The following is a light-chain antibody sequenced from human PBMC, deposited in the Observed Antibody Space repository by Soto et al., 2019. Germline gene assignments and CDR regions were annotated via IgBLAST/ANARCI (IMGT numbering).Light chain of an antibody. CDR1: QSILDRSKNKYY. CDR2: WAS. Sequence: DIVMTQSPDSLAVSLGERATFNCKSSQSILDRSKNKYYLAWYQQKSGQPPKLLIYWASLREPGVPDRFTGSGSGTDFTLTISSLQAEDGAVYYCQQDFTSPWTFGQGTTV. J-gene: IGKJ1*01. CDR3: QQDFTSPWT. V-gene: IGKV4-1*01.